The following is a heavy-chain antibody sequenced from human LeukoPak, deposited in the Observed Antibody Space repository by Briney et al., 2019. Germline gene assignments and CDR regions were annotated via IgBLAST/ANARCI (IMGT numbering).Heavy chain of an antibody. J-gene: IGHJ4*02. CDR1: GFTFRTYA. V-gene: IGHV3-64*02. D-gene: IGHD3-16*01. CDR3: VRGGGVEASTYDY. Sequence: GGSLRLSCAASGFTFRTYAFHWVRQPPGKGLEYVSAISNNGEDTYYADSLKGRFTISRDNSNNTLYLQMGSLRAEDMAGYCCVRGGGVEASTYDYWGQGTLVTVSS. CDR2: ISNNGEDT.